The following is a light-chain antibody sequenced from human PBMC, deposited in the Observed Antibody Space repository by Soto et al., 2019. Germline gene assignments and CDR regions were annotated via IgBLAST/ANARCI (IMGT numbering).Light chain of an antibody. CDR2: AAS. V-gene: IGKV1-9*01. Sequence: DIQLTQSPSFLSASVGDRVTITCRASQGISSSLAWYQQKSGKAPNFLIYAASTLQTGVPSRFSGSGSGTESALPFSSRQPEDYGTYYCQQLDTYLIVFDAGTKVDI. J-gene: IGKJ3*01. CDR3: QQLDTYLIV. CDR1: QGISSS.